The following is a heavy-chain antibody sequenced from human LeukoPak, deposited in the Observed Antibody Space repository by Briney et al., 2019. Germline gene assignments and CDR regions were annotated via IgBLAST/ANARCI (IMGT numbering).Heavy chain of an antibody. J-gene: IGHJ5*02. Sequence: GGSLRLSCAASGFTFSSYAMSWVRQAPGKGLEWVSGISGNSVSTYYADSVKGRFTISRDNSKNTLYVQMNSLRAEDTAVYYCAKDKRLRATLQFEYLHWFDPWGQGTLVTVSS. D-gene: IGHD2-15*01. CDR1: GFTFSSYA. V-gene: IGHV3-23*01. CDR2: ISGNSVST. CDR3: AKDKRLRATLQFEYLHWFDP.